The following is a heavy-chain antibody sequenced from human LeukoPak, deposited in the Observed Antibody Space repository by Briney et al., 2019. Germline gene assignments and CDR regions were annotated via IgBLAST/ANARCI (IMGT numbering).Heavy chain of an antibody. CDR2: INHSGST. CDR1: GGSFSGYY. CDR3: ARMGRGATYDP. D-gene: IGHD1-26*01. V-gene: IGHV4-34*01. J-gene: IGHJ5*02. Sequence: PSETLSLTCAVYGGSFSGYYWSWIRQPPGKGLEWIGEINHSGSTNYNPSLKGRVTISVDTSKNQFSLKLSSVTAADTAVYYCARMGRGATYDPWGQGTLVTVSS.